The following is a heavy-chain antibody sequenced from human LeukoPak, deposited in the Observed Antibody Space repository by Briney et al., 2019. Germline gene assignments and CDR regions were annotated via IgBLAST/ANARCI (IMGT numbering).Heavy chain of an antibody. V-gene: IGHV3-48*03. Sequence: PGGSLRLSCAASGFTFSSYEMNWVRQAPGKGLEWVSYISSSGSTIYYADSVKGRFTISRDSAKNSLYLQMNSLRAEDTAVYYCAREFEDTAMVTWGQGTLVTVSS. CDR1: GFTFSSYE. CDR2: ISSSGSTI. J-gene: IGHJ4*02. CDR3: AREFEDTAMVT. D-gene: IGHD5-18*01.